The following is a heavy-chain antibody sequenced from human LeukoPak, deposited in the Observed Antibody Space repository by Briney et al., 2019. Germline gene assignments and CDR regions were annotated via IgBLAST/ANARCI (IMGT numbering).Heavy chain of an antibody. CDR2: T. V-gene: IGHV3-53*01. Sequence: TFCADSLKDRFNISRDNSKNTVFPQMNSLKTEDTAVYYCTSDPRIGRFFDNWGQGTLVTVSS. D-gene: IGHD1-26*01. CDR3: TSDPRIGRFFDN. J-gene: IGHJ4*02.